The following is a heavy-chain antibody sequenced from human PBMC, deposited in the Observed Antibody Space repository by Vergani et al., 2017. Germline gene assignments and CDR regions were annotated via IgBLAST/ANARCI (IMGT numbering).Heavy chain of an antibody. CDR2: TYPTGIT. CDR1: RDSIRGPYYY. J-gene: IGHJ4*02. CDR3: AREAADY. V-gene: IGHV4-30-4*01. Sequence: QVQLQESGPGLVKPSQTLSLPCSVSRDSIRGPYYYWSWIRQPPGKGLEWISYTYPTGITHSNLSLKSRVTISMDPSKNQFSLKLTSVTAADTALYYCAREAADYWGQGILVTVSS. D-gene: IGHD6-13*01.